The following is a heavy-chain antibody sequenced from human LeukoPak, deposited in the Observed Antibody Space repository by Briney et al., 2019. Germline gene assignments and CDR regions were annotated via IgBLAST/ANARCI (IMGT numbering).Heavy chain of an antibody. CDR2: ISWDGGST. J-gene: IGHJ4*02. CDR1: GFTFSDYY. Sequence: QPGGSLRLSCAASGFTFSDYYMSWVRQAPGKGLEWVSLISWDGGSTYYADSVKGRFTISRDNSKNSLYLQMNSLRAEDTALYYCAKAGGVGTNVPFDYWGQGTLVTVSS. CDR3: AKAGGVGTNVPFDY. V-gene: IGHV3-43D*03. D-gene: IGHD3-16*01.